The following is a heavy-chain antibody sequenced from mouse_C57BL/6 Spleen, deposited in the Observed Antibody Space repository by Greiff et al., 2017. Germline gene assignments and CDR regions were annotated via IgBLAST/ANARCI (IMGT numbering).Heavy chain of an antibody. J-gene: IGHJ3*01. D-gene: IGHD2-4*01. CDR2: IDPSDSYT. CDR1: GYTFTSYW. V-gene: IGHV1-69*01. CDR3: ACDYPY. Sequence: QVQLQQPGAELVMPGASVKLSCKASGYTFTSYWMHWVKQRPGQGLEWIGEIDPSDSYTNYNQKFKGKSTLTVDKSSSPAYMQLSSLTSEDSAVYYCACDYPYWGQGTLVTVSA.